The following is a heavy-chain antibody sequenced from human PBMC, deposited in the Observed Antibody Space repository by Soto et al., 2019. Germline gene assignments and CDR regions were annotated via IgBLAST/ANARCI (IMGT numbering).Heavy chain of an antibody. CDR2: INHSGST. CDR1: GGSFSGYY. J-gene: IGHJ4*02. Sequence: QVQLQQWGAGLLKPSETLSLTCAVYGGSFSGYYWTWIRQPPGTGLEWIGDINHSGSTNYNPSLKRPVSHSIDTSTDQFSLKLTSVTAADPAVYSCARDRITGLLDYWGQGTLVTVPS. V-gene: IGHV4-34*01. CDR3: ARDRITGLLDY. D-gene: IGHD3-16*01.